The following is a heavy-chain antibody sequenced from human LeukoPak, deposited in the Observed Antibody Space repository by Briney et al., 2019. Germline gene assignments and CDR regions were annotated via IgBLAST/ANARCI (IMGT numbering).Heavy chain of an antibody. CDR3: ARADCSSSTCYLRRSWFDP. J-gene: IGHJ5*02. V-gene: IGHV3-21*01. CDR2: ISTSSRYI. D-gene: IGHD2-2*01. Sequence: PGGSLRLSCAASGFTLSNYDMTWVRQAPGKGLEWVSSISTSSRYIYYKDSVRGRFTISRDDAKNSLYLEMNSLRAEDAAVYYCARADCSSSTCYLRRSWFDPWGQGTLVTVSS. CDR1: GFTLSNYD.